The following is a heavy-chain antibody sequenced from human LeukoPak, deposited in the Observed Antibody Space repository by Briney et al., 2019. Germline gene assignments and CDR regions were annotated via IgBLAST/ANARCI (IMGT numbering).Heavy chain of an antibody. Sequence: GGSLRLSCAASGFTFDDYGMSWVRQAPGKGLEGVSGINWNGGSTGYADSVKGRFTISRDNAKNSLYLQMNSLRDEDTALYYCARDLYDILTGYSTPGGYWGQGTLVTVSS. D-gene: IGHD3-9*01. CDR3: ARDLYDILTGYSTPGGY. J-gene: IGHJ4*02. CDR1: GFTFDDYG. CDR2: INWNGGST. V-gene: IGHV3-20*04.